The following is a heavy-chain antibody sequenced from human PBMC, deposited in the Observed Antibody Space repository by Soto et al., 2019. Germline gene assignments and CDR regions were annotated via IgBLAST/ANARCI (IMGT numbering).Heavy chain of an antibody. V-gene: IGHV3-13*01. Sequence: EVQLVESGGGLVQPGGSLRLSCAASGFTFSSYDMHWVCQATGKGLEWVSAIGTAGDTYYPGSVKGRFTISRENAKNSLYLQMNSLRAEDTAVYYCARALQWLVYGMDVWGQGTTVTVSS. CDR3: ARALQWLVYGMDV. J-gene: IGHJ6*02. CDR1: GFTFSSYD. CDR2: IGTAGDT. D-gene: IGHD6-19*01.